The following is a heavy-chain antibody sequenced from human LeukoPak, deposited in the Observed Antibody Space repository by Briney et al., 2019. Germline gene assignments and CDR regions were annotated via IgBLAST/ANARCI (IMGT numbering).Heavy chain of an antibody. J-gene: IGHJ4*02. V-gene: IGHV3-23*01. D-gene: IGHD1-26*01. Sequence: GSLRLSCAASGFTFSSYAMSWVRQAPGRGLEWVSAISGSGGSTYYADSVKGRFTISRDNSKNTLYLQMNSLRAEDTAVYYCAKDPAGSSYFDYWGQGTLVTVSS. CDR1: GFTFSSYA. CDR2: ISGSGGST. CDR3: AKDPAGSSYFDY.